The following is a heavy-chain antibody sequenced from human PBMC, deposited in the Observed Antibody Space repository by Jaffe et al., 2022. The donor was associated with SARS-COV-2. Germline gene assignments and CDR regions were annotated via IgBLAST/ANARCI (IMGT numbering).Heavy chain of an antibody. J-gene: IGHJ4*02. CDR3: AKDRDIAAAGYFFDY. CDR1: GFTFSSYG. V-gene: IGHV3-30*18. CDR2: LSYDGYNK. D-gene: IGHD6-13*01. Sequence: QVQLVESGGGVVQPGRSLRLSCAASGFTFSSYGMHWVRQAPGKGLEWVAVLSYDGYNKYYADSVKGRFTISRDNSKNTLYLQMNSLRAEDTAVYYCAKDRDIAAAGYFFDYWGQGTLVTVSS.